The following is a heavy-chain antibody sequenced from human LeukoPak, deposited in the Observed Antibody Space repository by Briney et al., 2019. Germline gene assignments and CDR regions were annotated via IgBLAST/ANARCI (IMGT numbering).Heavy chain of an antibody. D-gene: IGHD3-9*01. J-gene: IGHJ5*02. Sequence: SQTLSLTCTVSGGSISSGGYYSSWLRQHPGKGLEWIGYIYYSGSTYYNPSLKSRVTISVDTSKNQFSLKLSSVTAADTAVYYCASGGLDYDILTGYVAKGWFDPWGQGTLVTVSS. CDR3: ASGGLDYDILTGYVAKGWFDP. CDR2: IYYSGST. CDR1: GGSISSGGYY. V-gene: IGHV4-31*03.